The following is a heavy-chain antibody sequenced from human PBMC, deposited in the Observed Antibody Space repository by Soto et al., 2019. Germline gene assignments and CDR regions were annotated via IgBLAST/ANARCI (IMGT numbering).Heavy chain of an antibody. Sequence: WGCLRLSCAASGFSFSTYGMHWVRQAPGKGLEWVSSISSSSSYIHYADSVKGRFTISRDNAKNSLYLQMNSLRAEDTAVYYCARLYCSGGSCYLDYWGQGTLVTVSS. CDR1: GFSFSTYG. CDR2: ISSSSSYI. CDR3: ARLYCSGGSCYLDY. V-gene: IGHV3-21*01. D-gene: IGHD2-15*01. J-gene: IGHJ4*02.